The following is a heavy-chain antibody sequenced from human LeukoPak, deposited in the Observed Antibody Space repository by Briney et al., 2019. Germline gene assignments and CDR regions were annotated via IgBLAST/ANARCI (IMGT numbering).Heavy chain of an antibody. CDR1: GYTFTGYY. D-gene: IGHD3-10*01. Sequence: ASVKVSCKASGYTFTGYYMHWVRQAPGQGLEWMGWVNPNSGGTNYAQKFQGRVTMTRDTSISTAYMELSRLRSDDTAVYYCARAKPKNMVRGLIMRRESRYYFDYWGQGTLVTVSS. J-gene: IGHJ4*02. CDR3: ARAKPKNMVRGLIMRRESRYYFDY. V-gene: IGHV1-2*02. CDR2: VNPNSGGT.